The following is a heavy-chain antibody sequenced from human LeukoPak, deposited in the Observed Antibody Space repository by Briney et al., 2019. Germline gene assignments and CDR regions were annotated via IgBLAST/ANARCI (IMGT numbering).Heavy chain of an antibody. CDR3: ARLESGDYFFDY. V-gene: IGHV4-39*02. Sequence: PSETLSLTCTVSGGSISSGTYYWGWIRQPPGKGLEWLVTVFYGGTPYYNPSLKSRFTISVDTSKNHFSLGLSCVTAADTAVYYCARLESGDYFFDYWGQGSLVTVSS. CDR1: GGSISSGTYY. D-gene: IGHD4-17*01. J-gene: IGHJ4*02. CDR2: VFYGGTP.